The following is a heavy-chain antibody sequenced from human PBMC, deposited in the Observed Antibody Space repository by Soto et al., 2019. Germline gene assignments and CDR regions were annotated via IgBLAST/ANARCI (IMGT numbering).Heavy chain of an antibody. V-gene: IGHV3-30-3*01. Sequence: QVQLVESGGGVVQPGRSLRLSCAASGFTFSTYAMHWVRQAPGKGLEWVAVISHDGSSKFYADSVKGRFTVSRDNSQNTLYLQMNRLRPEDTAVYYCARDPGYSSGWYSYFDSWGQGTLVTVSS. CDR2: ISHDGSSK. J-gene: IGHJ4*02. D-gene: IGHD6-19*01. CDR1: GFTFSTYA. CDR3: ARDPGYSSGWYSYFDS.